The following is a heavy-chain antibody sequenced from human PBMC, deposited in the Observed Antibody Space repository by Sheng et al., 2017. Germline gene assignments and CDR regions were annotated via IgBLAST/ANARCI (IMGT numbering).Heavy chain of an antibody. CDR1: GGSISSSSYY. V-gene: IGHV4-39*07. D-gene: IGHD6-19*01. CDR2: IYYSGST. CDR3: ARGPAVAGIDY. Sequence: QLQLQESGPGLVKPSETLSLTCTVSGGSISSSSYYWGWIRQPPGKGLEWIGSIYYSGSTYYNPSLKSRVTISVDTSKNQFSLKLSSVTAADTAVYYCARGPAVAGIDYWGQGTLVTVSS. J-gene: IGHJ4*02.